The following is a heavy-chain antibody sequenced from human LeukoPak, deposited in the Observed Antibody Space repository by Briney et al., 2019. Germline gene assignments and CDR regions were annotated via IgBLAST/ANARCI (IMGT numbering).Heavy chain of an antibody. V-gene: IGHV3-30*04. CDR2: ISSNGKNK. Sequence: PGGSLRLSCAASGLTFSSHGIHWVRQAPGKWLEWVALISSNGKNKDYADSVKGRFTISRDNSKNTLYLQMNSLRAEDTAVYYCARPMYYYDSSGSLAVWGQGTTVTVTS. CDR3: ARPMYYYDSSGSLAV. CDR1: GLTFSSHG. D-gene: IGHD3-22*01. J-gene: IGHJ6*02.